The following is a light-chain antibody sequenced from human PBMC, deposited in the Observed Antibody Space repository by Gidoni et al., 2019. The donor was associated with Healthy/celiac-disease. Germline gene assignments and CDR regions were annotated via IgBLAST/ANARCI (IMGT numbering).Light chain of an antibody. CDR1: SHKVGNQG. V-gene: IGLV10-54*02. CDR2: RNN. J-gene: IGLJ3*02. Sequence: QAGLTQPPSVSKGFRQTATLPCTGNSHKVGNQGAAWLQQHQGHPPKLLAYRNNNRPAGIAERFSASRSGNTASLTITGLQPEDEADYYCSALDSSLSARVFGGGTKLTVL. CDR3: SALDSSLSARV.